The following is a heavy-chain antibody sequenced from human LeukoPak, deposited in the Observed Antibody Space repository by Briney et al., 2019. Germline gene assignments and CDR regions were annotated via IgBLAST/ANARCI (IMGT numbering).Heavy chain of an antibody. Sequence: SETLSLTCTVSGGSISSYYWGWIRQPPGKGLEWIGSIHHSGSTYYNPSLKSRVTISVDTSKNQFSLKLSSVTAADTAVYYCASTVTTTGDAFDIWGQGTMVTVSS. CDR2: IHHSGST. V-gene: IGHV4-38-2*02. J-gene: IGHJ3*02. CDR1: GGSISSYY. CDR3: ASTVTTTGDAFDI. D-gene: IGHD4-17*01.